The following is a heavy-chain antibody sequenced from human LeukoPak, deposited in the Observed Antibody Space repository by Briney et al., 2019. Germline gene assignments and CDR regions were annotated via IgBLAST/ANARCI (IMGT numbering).Heavy chain of an antibody. J-gene: IGHJ4*02. V-gene: IGHV3-48*04. CDR3: ARAMSTFGGVRNYFDS. Sequence: GGSLRLSCAASGFTFSGHNMNWVRQAPGEGLEWISFVSISSGTTYYADSVKGRFRISRDNAKSSLDLEMNSLRAEDTAVYYCARAMSTFGGVRNYFDSWGQGTLVTVSS. CDR1: GFTFSGHN. CDR2: VSISSGTT. D-gene: IGHD3-16*01.